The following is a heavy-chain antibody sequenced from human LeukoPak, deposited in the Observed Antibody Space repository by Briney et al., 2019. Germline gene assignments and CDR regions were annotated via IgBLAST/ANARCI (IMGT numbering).Heavy chain of an antibody. D-gene: IGHD3-3*01. V-gene: IGHV3-23*01. Sequence: PGGSLRLSCAAFGFTFSSYAMSWVRQAPGKGLEWVSAISGSGGSTYYADSVKGRFTISRDNSKNTLYLQMNSLRAEDTAVYYCAKIPYYDFWSGYEEGYYFDYWGQGTLVTVSS. CDR1: GFTFSSYA. CDR2: ISGSGGST. CDR3: AKIPYYDFWSGYEEGYYFDY. J-gene: IGHJ4*02.